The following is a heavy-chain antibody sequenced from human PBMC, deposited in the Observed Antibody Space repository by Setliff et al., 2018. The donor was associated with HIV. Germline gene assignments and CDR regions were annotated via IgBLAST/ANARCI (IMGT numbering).Heavy chain of an antibody. CDR2: IWCDGSHE. Sequence: GGSLRLSCAASGFIFDRYGMHWVRQAPGKGLEWVALIWCDGSHETYADSVRGRFSISRDNSKNTLYLQMDSLRPEDTGFYYCAKDPFTSSWYGFDYWGQGALVTVSS. D-gene: IGHD6-13*01. CDR3: AKDPFTSSWYGFDY. V-gene: IGHV3-30*02. CDR1: GFIFDRYG. J-gene: IGHJ4*02.